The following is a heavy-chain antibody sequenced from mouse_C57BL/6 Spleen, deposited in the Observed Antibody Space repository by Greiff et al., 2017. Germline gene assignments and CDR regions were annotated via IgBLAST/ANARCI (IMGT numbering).Heavy chain of an antibody. D-gene: IGHD2-3*01. V-gene: IGHV5-17*01. CDR2: ISSGSSTI. CDR1: GFTFSDYG. Sequence: EVKLMESGGGLVKPGGSLKLSCAASGFTFSDYGMHWVRQAPEKGLEWVAYISSGSSTIYYADTVKGRFTISRDNAKNTLFLQMTSLRSEDTAMYYCASDGSNYFDYWGQGTTLTVSS. CDR3: ASDGSNYFDY. J-gene: IGHJ2*01.